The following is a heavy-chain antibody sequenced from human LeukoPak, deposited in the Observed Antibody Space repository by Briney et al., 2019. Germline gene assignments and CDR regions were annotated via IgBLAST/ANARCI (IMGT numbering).Heavy chain of an antibody. CDR2: ISAYNGNT. CDR3: ARIYYYDSTYTEFDY. CDR1: GYTFTSYG. Sequence: ASVKVSCKASGYTFTSYGISWVRQAPGQGLEWMGWISAYNGNTNYAQKLQGRVTMTIDTSTSTAYMELRSLRSDDTAVYYCARIYYYDSTYTEFDYWGQGTLVTVSS. J-gene: IGHJ4*02. D-gene: IGHD3-22*01. V-gene: IGHV1-18*01.